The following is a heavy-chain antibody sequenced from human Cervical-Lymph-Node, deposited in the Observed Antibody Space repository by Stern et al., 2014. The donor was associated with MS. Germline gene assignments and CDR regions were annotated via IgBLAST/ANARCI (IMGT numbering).Heavy chain of an antibody. CDR1: GFKFSIYW. Sequence: EVQLVESGAELIRPGESLKISCKGSGFKFSIYWIAWGRQMPGKGLEWMGIIYPGDSEPRYSPSFQGQVTMSADKSTSTAYLQWSSLNASDTAMYFCARQTTAWASDVWGQGTLVTVSS. J-gene: IGHJ4*02. D-gene: IGHD1-14*01. CDR3: ARQTTAWASDV. CDR2: IYPGDSEP. V-gene: IGHV5-51*01.